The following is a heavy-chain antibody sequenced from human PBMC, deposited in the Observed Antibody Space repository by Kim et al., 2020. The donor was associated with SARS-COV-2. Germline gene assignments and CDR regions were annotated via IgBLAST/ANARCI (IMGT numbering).Heavy chain of an antibody. D-gene: IGHD3-10*01. Sequence: ASVKVSCKASGYTFTSYGISWVRQAPGQGLEWMGWISAYNGNTNYAQKLQGRVTMTTDTSTSTAYMELRSLRSDDTAVYYCARAATEGAITMVRGVIIWEYFDYWGQGTLVTVSS. V-gene: IGHV1-18*01. J-gene: IGHJ4*02. CDR1: GYTFTSYG. CDR3: ARAATEGAITMVRGVIIWEYFDY. CDR2: ISAYNGNT.